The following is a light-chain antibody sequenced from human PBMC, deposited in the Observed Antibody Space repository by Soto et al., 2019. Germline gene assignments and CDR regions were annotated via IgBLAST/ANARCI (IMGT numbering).Light chain of an antibody. Sequence: EVVLTQSPATLSLSPGERATLSCRASQSVSSYLVWYQQKPGRPPRLIIHDASNRATGIPARFSGSGSGTDLTLTISSLEPEDFAVYYCQQRTYWPLTFGGGTKVEIK. CDR1: QSVSSY. CDR3: QQRTYWPLT. CDR2: DAS. J-gene: IGKJ4*01. V-gene: IGKV3-11*01.